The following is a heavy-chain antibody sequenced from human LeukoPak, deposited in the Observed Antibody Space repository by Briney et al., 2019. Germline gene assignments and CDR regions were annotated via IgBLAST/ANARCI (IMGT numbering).Heavy chain of an antibody. V-gene: IGHV4-59*08. Sequence: SETLSLTCTVSGGSISSYYWSWIRQPPGKGLEWIGYVSYSGSTNYNPSLKSRVTISVDTSKNQFSLKLSSVTAPDTAVYYCVRHGTQKYVADYWGQGTWSPSPQ. CDR3: VRHGTQKYVADY. CDR2: VSYSGST. CDR1: GGSISSYY. D-gene: IGHD1-1*01. J-gene: IGHJ4*02.